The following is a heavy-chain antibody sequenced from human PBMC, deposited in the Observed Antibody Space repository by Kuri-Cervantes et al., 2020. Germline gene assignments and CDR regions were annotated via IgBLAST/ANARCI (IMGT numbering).Heavy chain of an antibody. CDR1: GGSISSSSYF. J-gene: IGHJ6*03. CDR2: IYYSGSS. Sequence: SETLSLTCTVSGGSISSSSYFWGWIRQPPGKGLEWIGSIYYSGSSYYNPSLKSRVTISVDKSKNQFSLKLTSVTAADTAVYYCARESHDSNKYYYYMDVWGEGTTVTVSS. D-gene: IGHD4-11*01. CDR3: ARESHDSNKYYYYMDV. V-gene: IGHV4-39*07.